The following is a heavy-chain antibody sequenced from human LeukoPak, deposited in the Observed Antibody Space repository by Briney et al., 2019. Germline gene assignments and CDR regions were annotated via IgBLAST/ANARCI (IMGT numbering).Heavy chain of an antibody. CDR1: GGTFSSYA. J-gene: IGHJ4*02. Sequence: SVKVSCKASGGTFSSYAISWVRQAPGQGLEWMGGIIPIFGTANYAQKFQGRVTITADKSTSTAYMELSSLRSEDTAVYYCARDVGGVSGYDFPPFDYWGQGTLVTVSS. D-gene: IGHD5-12*01. V-gene: IGHV1-69*06. CDR3: ARDVGGVSGYDFPPFDY. CDR2: IIPIFGTA.